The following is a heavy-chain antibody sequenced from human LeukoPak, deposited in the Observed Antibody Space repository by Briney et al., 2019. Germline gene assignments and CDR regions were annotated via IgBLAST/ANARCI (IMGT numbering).Heavy chain of an antibody. D-gene: IGHD2-2*01. CDR1: GGSISSGSYY. Sequence: PSETLSLTCTVSGGSISSGSYYWSWIRQPAGKGLEWIGRIYTSGSTNYNPSLKSRVTISVDTSKNQFSLKLSSVTAADTAVYYCARCVGPATYYYYMDVWGKGTTVTVSS. V-gene: IGHV4-61*02. J-gene: IGHJ6*03. CDR3: ARCVGPATYYYYMDV. CDR2: IYTSGST.